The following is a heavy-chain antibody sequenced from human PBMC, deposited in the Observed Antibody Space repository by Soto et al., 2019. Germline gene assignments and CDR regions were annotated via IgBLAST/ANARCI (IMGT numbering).Heavy chain of an antibody. D-gene: IGHD3-22*01. V-gene: IGHV3-7*01. CDR1: GFTFSSYW. J-gene: IGHJ3*02. Sequence: GGSLRLSCAASGFTFSSYWMSWVRQAPGKGLEWVANIKQDGSEKYYVDSVKGRFTISRDNAKNSLYLQMNSLRAEDTAVYYCARDITMIVGDAFDIWVQGTMVTVSS. CDR3: ARDITMIVGDAFDI. CDR2: IKQDGSEK.